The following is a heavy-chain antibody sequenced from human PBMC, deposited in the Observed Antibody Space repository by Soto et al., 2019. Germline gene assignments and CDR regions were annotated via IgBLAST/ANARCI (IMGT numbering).Heavy chain of an antibody. J-gene: IGHJ5*02. V-gene: IGHV1-69*05. Sequence: SVKVSCKASGGTFSSYAISWVRQAPGQGLEWMGWIIPIFGSTNYAQKFQGRVTMTRDESTSTAYMELSRLRSDDTAVYYCARGGAAAGINWFDPWGQGTLVTVSS. D-gene: IGHD6-13*01. CDR2: IIPIFGST. CDR1: GGTFSSYA. CDR3: ARGGAAAGINWFDP.